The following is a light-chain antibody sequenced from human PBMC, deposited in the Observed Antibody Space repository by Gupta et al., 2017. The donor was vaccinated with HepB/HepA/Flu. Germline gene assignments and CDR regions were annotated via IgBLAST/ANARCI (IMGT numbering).Light chain of an antibody. Sequence: QSVLTQSPSASGTPGQRVTISCSGSSSNIGTNSVNWYQQLPGTAPKLLIYNNYQRPTGVPDRFSGTKSGTSASLATSGLQSEDEADYYCAAWDDNLNGWVFGGRTKLTVL. V-gene: IGLV1-44*01. CDR3: AAWDDNLNGWV. CDR1: SSNIGTNS. CDR2: NNY. J-gene: IGLJ3*02.